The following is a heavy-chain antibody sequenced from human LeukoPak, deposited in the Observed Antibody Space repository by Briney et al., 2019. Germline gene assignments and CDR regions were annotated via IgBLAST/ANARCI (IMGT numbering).Heavy chain of an antibody. Sequence: SETLSLTCTVSGGSISSYYWSWIRQPAGKGLEWIGRIYYSGSTNYNPSLKSRVTISVDTSKNQFSLKLSSVTAADTAMYFCARRYFDWLRDDLHYFDYWGQGTLVTVSS. V-gene: IGHV4-4*07. CDR1: GGSISSYY. CDR2: IYYSGST. J-gene: IGHJ4*02. D-gene: IGHD3-9*01. CDR3: ARRYFDWLRDDLHYFDY.